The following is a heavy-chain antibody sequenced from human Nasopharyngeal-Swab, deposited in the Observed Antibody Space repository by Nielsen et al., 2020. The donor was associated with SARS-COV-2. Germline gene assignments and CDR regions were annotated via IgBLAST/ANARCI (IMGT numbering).Heavy chain of an antibody. D-gene: IGHD3-10*01. V-gene: IGHV3-23*01. CDR1: GFTFSGYA. CDR2: ISGSGGST. J-gene: IGHJ6*02. Sequence: GGSLRLSCAASGFTFSGYAMSWVRQAPGKGLEWVSAISGSGGSTYYADSVKGRFTISRDNSKNTLYLQMNSLRAEDTAVYYCATHGSGRIGGMDVWGQGTTVTVSS. CDR3: ATHGSGRIGGMDV.